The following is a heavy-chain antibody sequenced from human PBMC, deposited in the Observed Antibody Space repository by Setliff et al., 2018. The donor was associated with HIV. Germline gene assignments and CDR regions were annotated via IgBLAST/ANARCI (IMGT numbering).Heavy chain of an antibody. CDR3: AKDPPTLQWAFDY. V-gene: IGHV3-7*03. J-gene: IGHJ4*02. CDR1: GFTFSKFW. D-gene: IGHD2-8*01. CDR2: IKQDGSET. Sequence: SLRLSCAVSGFTFSKFWMRWVRQAPGKGLERVADIKQDGSETYYVDSVRGRFTISRDNAKSSLYLQMNSLRAEDTAVYYCAKDPPTLQWAFDYWGQGTLVTVSS.